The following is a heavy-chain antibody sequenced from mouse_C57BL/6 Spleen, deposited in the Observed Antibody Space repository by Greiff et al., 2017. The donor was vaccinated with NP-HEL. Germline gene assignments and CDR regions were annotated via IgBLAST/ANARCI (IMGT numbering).Heavy chain of an antibody. Sequence: EVQLQQSGPELVKPGASVKISCKASGYTFTDYYMNWVKQSHGKSLEWIGDINPNNGGTSYNQKFKGKATLTVDKSSSTAYMELRSLTSEDSAVYYCARESYDYDGGYWGQGTTLTVSS. J-gene: IGHJ2*01. V-gene: IGHV1-26*01. D-gene: IGHD2-4*01. CDR1: GYTFTDYY. CDR2: INPNNGGT. CDR3: ARESYDYDGGY.